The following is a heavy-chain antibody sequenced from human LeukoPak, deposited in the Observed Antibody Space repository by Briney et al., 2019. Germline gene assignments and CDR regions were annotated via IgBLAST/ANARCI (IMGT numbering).Heavy chain of an antibody. CDR1: GFTSSSYA. Sequence: GGSLRLSCAASGFTSSSYAMSWVRQAPGKGLEWVSAISGSGGSTYYADSVKGRFTISRDNSKNTLYLQMNSLRAEDTAVYYCARFGGDYVLSYWGQGTLVTVSS. V-gene: IGHV3-23*01. D-gene: IGHD2-21*02. J-gene: IGHJ4*02. CDR2: ISGSGGST. CDR3: ARFGGDYVLSY.